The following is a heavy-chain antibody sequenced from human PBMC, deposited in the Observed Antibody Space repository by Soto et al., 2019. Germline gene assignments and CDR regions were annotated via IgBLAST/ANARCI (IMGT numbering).Heavy chain of an antibody. CDR2: IGPASGDT. J-gene: IGHJ4*02. CDR1: GYTFTGHY. V-gene: IGHV1-2*02. Sequence: ASVKVSCKASGYTFTGHYIHWGRQDPGQGPEWMGEIGPASGDTRYAKKFQGRVTMTRDTSITTVYVELNNLSPDDTAVYYCGRGRSGQLVVFYWGQGTPVTVSS. CDR3: GRGRSGQLVVFY. D-gene: IGHD3-10*01.